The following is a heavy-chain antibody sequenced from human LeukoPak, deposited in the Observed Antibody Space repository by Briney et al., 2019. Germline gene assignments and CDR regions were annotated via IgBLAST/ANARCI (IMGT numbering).Heavy chain of an antibody. J-gene: IGHJ4*01. Sequence: GGSLRLSCAASGFTFSSYEMNWVRQAPGEGLEWVSTIGTGDTTWYADSVKGRFTISRDNSANTLYLQMNSLRAEDTAEYYCAKGGVAAGSDWGRGTLVTVSS. CDR2: IGTGDTT. CDR3: AKGGVAAGSD. CDR1: GFTFSSYE. D-gene: IGHD6-13*01. V-gene: IGHV3-23*01.